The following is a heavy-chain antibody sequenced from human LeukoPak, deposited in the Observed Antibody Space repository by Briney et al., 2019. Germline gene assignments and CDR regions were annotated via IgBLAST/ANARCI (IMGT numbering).Heavy chain of an antibody. D-gene: IGHD3-10*01. Sequence: SEALSLTCTVSGGSISSYYWSWIRQPPGKGLEWIGEINHSGSTNYNPSLKSRVTISVDTSKNQFSLKLSSVTAADTAVYYCARGPYYYGSGSYFDRIYYFDYWGQGTLVTVSS. CDR2: INHSGST. V-gene: IGHV4-34*01. CDR1: GGSISSYY. J-gene: IGHJ4*02. CDR3: ARGPYYYGSGSYFDRIYYFDY.